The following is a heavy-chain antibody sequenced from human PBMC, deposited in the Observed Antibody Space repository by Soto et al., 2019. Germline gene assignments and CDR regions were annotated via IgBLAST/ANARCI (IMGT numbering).Heavy chain of an antibody. Sequence: VQLRESGPGLVKPSETLSLVCTVSGDSMNSYFWSWIRQPPGRGLEWIGHIYYNGITTYVPSLKSRVTISIDTSKTQFSLKLTSVTAADTATYYCARARRMPATPYYSFGLDVWGQGTTVSVSS. CDR1: GDSMNSYF. CDR3: ARARRMPATPYYSFGLDV. J-gene: IGHJ6*02. CDR2: IYYNGIT. D-gene: IGHD3-10*01. V-gene: IGHV4-59*01.